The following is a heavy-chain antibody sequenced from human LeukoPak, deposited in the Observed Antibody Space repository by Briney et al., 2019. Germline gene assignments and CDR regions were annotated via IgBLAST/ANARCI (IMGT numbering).Heavy chain of an antibody. D-gene: IGHD6-13*01. J-gene: IGHJ4*02. V-gene: IGHV3-20*04. CDR1: GFLFDDYG. Sequence: PGGSRRLPCAASGFLFDDYGMSGVRRARGGGVEWVSGIYWCGGSTGYAGSVTGRLTISRDNAKNSLYLQMNSLRAEDTALYYCARGTLKAAATYFDYSGQGTLVTAYS. CDR2: IYWCGGST. CDR3: ARGTLKAAATYFDY.